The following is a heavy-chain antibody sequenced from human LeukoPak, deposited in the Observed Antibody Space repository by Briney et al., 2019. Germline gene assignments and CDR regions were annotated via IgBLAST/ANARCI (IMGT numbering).Heavy chain of an antibody. D-gene: IGHD4-11*01. Sequence: ASVKVSCKASGGTFSSYAISWVRQAPGQGLEWMGRIIPIFGTANYAQKFQGRVTITTDESTSTAYMELSSLRSEDTAVYYCARVGGHDYGNYGYFDYWGQGTLVTVSS. CDR1: GGTFSSYA. J-gene: IGHJ4*02. CDR3: ARVGGHDYGNYGYFDY. CDR2: IIPIFGTA. V-gene: IGHV1-69*05.